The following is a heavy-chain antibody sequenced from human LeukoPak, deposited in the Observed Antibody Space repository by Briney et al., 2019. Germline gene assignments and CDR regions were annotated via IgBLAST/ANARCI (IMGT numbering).Heavy chain of an antibody. CDR3: ARVSGLRDYYYYMDV. J-gene: IGHJ6*03. CDR1: GYTFTSYG. V-gene: IGHV1-18*01. CDR2: ISAYNGNT. Sequence: ASVKVSCKASGYTFTSYGISWVRQAPGQGLEWMGWISAYNGNTNYAQKLQGRVTMTTDTSTSTAYMELRSLRSEDTAVYYCARVSGLRDYYYYMDVWGKGTTVTVSS.